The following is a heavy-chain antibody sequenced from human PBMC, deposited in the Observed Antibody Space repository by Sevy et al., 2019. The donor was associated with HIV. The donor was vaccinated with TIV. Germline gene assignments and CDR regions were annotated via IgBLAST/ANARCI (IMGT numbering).Heavy chain of an antibody. CDR3: PIVAGKHFDY. CDR2: IRGSGGST. D-gene: IGHD6-19*01. Sequence: GGSLRLSCAASGFTFSSYAMSWVHQAPGKELEWVSAIRGSGGSTYYADSVKGRFTISRDNSKNTLYLQMNSLRAEDTAVYYYPIVAGKHFDYWGQGTLVTVSS. CDR1: GFTFSSYA. V-gene: IGHV3-23*01. J-gene: IGHJ4*02.